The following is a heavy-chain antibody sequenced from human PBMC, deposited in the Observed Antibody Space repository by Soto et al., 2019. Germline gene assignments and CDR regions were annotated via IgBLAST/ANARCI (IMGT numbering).Heavy chain of an antibody. Sequence: QVQVVQSGAEVKKPGASVTVSCKTSGYIFTGYYIHWVRQAPGQGLEWMGWINPDTGDTDYGQKFQGWVTMTRETSSGTAYMELNRLRSADTAMYYCARDGKSPLDYWGQGTLVTVSS. CDR3: ARDGKSPLDY. CDR1: GYIFTGYY. V-gene: IGHV1-2*04. J-gene: IGHJ4*02. CDR2: INPDTGDT.